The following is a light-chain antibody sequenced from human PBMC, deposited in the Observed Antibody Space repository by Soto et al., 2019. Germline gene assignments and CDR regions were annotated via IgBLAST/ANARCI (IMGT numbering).Light chain of an antibody. CDR1: SSDVGGYNY. Sequence: QSALTQPASVSGSPGQSITISCTGTSSDVGGYNYVSWYQQHPGKAPKLMIYEVSNRPSGVSNRFSGSKSGNTASLTISGLQAEDEADYYCSSYTSSPAFGGGTKVTVL. V-gene: IGLV2-14*01. J-gene: IGLJ3*02. CDR2: EVS. CDR3: SSYTSSPA.